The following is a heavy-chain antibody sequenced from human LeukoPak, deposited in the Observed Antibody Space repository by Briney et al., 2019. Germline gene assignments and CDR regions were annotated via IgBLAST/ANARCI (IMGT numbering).Heavy chain of an antibody. CDR2: ISWNSGSI. J-gene: IGHJ4*02. CDR1: GFTFDDYA. Sequence: PGGSLRLSCAASGFTFDDYAMHWVRQAPGKGLEWVSGISWNSGSIGYADSVKGRFTISRDSAKNSLYLQMNSLRAEDTALYYCAKDMSGESNPYYFDYWGQGTLVTVSS. D-gene: IGHD2-15*01. CDR3: AKDMSGESNPYYFDY. V-gene: IGHV3-9*01.